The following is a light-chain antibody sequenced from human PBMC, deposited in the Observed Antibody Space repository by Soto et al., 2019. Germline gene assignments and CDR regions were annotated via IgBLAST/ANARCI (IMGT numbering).Light chain of an antibody. CDR2: GAS. V-gene: IGKV3-15*01. CDR1: QSLTSS. Sequence: EIVMTQSPATLSVSPGERATLSCRASQSLTSSLAWYQQKPGQAPRLLVFGASTRAAGFPARFRGSASGTEFTLTITSLQSEDFAVYYCQHYANWPLTFGGGTKV. J-gene: IGKJ4*01. CDR3: QHYANWPLT.